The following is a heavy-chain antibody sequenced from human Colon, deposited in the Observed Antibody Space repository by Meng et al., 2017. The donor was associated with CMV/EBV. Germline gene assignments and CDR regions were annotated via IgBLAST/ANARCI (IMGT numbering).Heavy chain of an antibody. CDR3: AREEGQQLVPDAFDI. J-gene: IGHJ3*02. CDR2: IYSGGST. D-gene: IGHD6-13*01. CDR1: AFTVSSNY. Sequence: GGSLRLSCAASAFTVSSNYMSWVRQAPGKGLEWVSVIYSGGSTYYADSVKGRFTISRDNSKNTLYLQMNSLRAEDTAVYYCAREEGQQLVPDAFDIWGQGTMVTVSS. V-gene: IGHV3-66*02.